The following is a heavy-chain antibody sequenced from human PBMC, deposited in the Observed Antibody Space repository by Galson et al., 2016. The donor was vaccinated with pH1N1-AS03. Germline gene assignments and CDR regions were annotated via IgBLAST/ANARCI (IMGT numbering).Heavy chain of an antibody. CDR2: MRSKLANDAT. J-gene: IGHJ5*02. Sequence: SLRLSCAASGFTISGSAMHWVRQVPGKGLEWVGRMRSKLANDATVYSESVKGRFTISRHISTNTVNLQMNNLRVEDTATYYCATDRFGEPTTWGQGALVTVSS. CDR1: GFTISGSA. CDR3: ATDRFGEPTT. D-gene: IGHD3-10*01. V-gene: IGHV3-73*01.